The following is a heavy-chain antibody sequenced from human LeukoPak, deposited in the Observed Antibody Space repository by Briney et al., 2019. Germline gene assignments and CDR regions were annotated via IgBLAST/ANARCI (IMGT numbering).Heavy chain of an antibody. CDR1: GGSISSGGYY. D-gene: IGHD2-15*01. Sequence: PSGTLSLTCTVSGGSISSGGYYWSWIRQHPGTGLEWIGYIYYSGSTYYNPSLKSRVTISVDTSKNQFSLKLSSVTAADTAVYYCARVISCSGGSCFDGMVDYWGQGTLVTVSS. J-gene: IGHJ4*02. CDR2: IYYSGST. V-gene: IGHV4-31*03. CDR3: ARVISCSGGSCFDGMVDY.